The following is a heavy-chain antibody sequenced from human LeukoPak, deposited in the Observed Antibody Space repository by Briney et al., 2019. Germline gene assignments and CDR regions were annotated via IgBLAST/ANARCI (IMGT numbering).Heavy chain of an antibody. CDR1: SDSISSSSYY. CDR3: ARVSYQEGVDY. Sequence: PSETLSLTCTVSSDSISSSSYYWGWIRQPPGKGLEWIGTIYYSGSTYYNPSLKSRVTISVDTSKNQFSLKLNFVTAADTAVYYCARVSYQEGVDYWGQGTLVTISS. V-gene: IGHV4-39*07. D-gene: IGHD2-2*01. CDR2: IYYSGST. J-gene: IGHJ4*02.